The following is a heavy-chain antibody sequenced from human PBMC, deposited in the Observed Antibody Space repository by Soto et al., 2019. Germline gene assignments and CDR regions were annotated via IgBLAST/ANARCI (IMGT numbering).Heavy chain of an antibody. Sequence: SETLSLTCTVSGGSISSYYWSWIRHSPGEGLEWIGYIYYSGYTNYNPSLKSRVTISVDTSKNQFSLKLSSVTAADTAVYYCARHQGQWLANFDYWGQGTLVTVSS. D-gene: IGHD6-19*01. V-gene: IGHV4-59*08. J-gene: IGHJ4*02. CDR2: IYYSGYT. CDR1: GGSISSYY. CDR3: ARHQGQWLANFDY.